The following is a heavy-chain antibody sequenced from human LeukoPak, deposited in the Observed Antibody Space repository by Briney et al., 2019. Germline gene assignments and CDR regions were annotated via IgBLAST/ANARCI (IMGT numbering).Heavy chain of an antibody. CDR2: ISSSSSYI. CDR3: ARHAIIATHGGFYLDY. J-gene: IGHJ4*02. Sequence: PGGSLRLSCAASGFTLSSYSMNWVRQAPGKGLEWVSSISSSSSYIYYADSVKGRFTISRDNAKNSLYLQMNSLRAEDTAVYYCARHAIIATHGGFYLDYWGQGTPVTVSS. CDR1: GFTLSSYS. V-gene: IGHV3-21*01. D-gene: IGHD6-6*01.